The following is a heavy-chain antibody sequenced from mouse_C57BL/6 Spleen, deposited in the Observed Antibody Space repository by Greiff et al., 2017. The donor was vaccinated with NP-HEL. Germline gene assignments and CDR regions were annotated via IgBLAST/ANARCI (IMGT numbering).Heavy chain of an antibody. D-gene: IGHD2-4*01. CDR3: TTSDYDPYY. CDR2: IDPENGDT. CDR1: GFNIKDDY. J-gene: IGHJ2*01. V-gene: IGHV14-4*01. Sequence: VHVKQSGAELVRPGASVKLSCTASGFNIKDDYMHWVKQRPEQGLEWIGWIDPENGDTEYASKFQGKATITADTSSNTAYLQLSSLTSEDTAVYYCTTSDYDPYYWGQGTTLTVSS.